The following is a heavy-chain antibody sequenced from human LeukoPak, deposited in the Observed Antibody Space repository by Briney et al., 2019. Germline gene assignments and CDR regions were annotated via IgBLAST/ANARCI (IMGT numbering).Heavy chain of an antibody. D-gene: IGHD6-19*01. J-gene: IGHJ3*02. CDR3: AKNPVAATGVGFDM. CDR2: VYYTGTT. V-gene: IGHV4-39*01. Sequence: PSETLSLTCTVSGASIKSDTYYWGWIRQPPGKGLEWTGTVYYTGTTSYNPSLKSRVTVSVDTSKNQFSLKLGSVTAADTAVYYCAKNPVAATGVGFDMWGQGTMVTVSS. CDR1: GASIKSDTYY.